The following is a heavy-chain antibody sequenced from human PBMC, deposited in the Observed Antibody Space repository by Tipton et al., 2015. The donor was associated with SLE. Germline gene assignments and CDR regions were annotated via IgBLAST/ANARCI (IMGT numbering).Heavy chain of an antibody. CDR3: ASSSGDGWYVGYISS. J-gene: IGHJ4*02. Sequence: TLSLTCAVYGGSFSGYHWTWIRQPPGQGLGWIGEIADTGSPNNNPSIKKRVTISLDTAKSQFSLILNSLTAADTAVYYCASSSGDGWYVGYISSRGQGTLVTVSS. CDR2: IADTGSP. V-gene: IGHV4-34*01. D-gene: IGHD6-19*01. CDR1: GGSFSGYH.